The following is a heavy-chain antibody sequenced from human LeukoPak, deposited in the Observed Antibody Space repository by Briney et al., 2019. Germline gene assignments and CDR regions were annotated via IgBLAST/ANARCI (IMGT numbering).Heavy chain of an antibody. CDR3: AKDWSGIALDY. V-gene: IGHV3-9*01. CDR2: ISWNSGSI. Sequence: GGSLRLSCAASGFTFDDYAMHWVRQAPGKGLEWVSGISWNSGSIGYADSVKGRFTISRDNAKNSLYLQMNSLRAEDTALYYCAKDWSGIALDYWGQGTLVTVSS. D-gene: IGHD3-3*01. CDR1: GFTFDDYA. J-gene: IGHJ4*02.